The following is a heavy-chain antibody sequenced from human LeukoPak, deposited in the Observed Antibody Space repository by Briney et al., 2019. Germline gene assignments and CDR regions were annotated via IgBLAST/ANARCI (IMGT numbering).Heavy chain of an antibody. J-gene: IGHJ4*02. D-gene: IGHD4-17*01. Sequence: SETLSLTCTVSGGSISSYYWSWIRQPPGKGLEWIGYIYYSGSTSYNPSLKSRVTISVDTSKNQFSLELSSVTAADTAVYYCARAGYGDSDFDYWGQGTLVTVSS. CDR3: ARAGYGDSDFDY. V-gene: IGHV4-59*08. CDR1: GGSISSYY. CDR2: IYYSGST.